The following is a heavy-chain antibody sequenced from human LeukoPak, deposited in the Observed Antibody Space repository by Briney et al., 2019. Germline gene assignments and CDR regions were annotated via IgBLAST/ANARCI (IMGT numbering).Heavy chain of an antibody. CDR3: AKDGGYCSSTSCRDY. Sequence: GGSLRLSCAASGITFSDYAMNWVRQAPGKGLQWVSVISGSGTGTYYADSVRGRFTISRDNSKNTLYLQMNNLGAEDTAVYYCAKDGGYCSSTSCRDYWGQGTLVTVSS. CDR2: ISGSGTGT. CDR1: GITFSDYA. J-gene: IGHJ4*02. D-gene: IGHD2-2*01. V-gene: IGHV3-23*01.